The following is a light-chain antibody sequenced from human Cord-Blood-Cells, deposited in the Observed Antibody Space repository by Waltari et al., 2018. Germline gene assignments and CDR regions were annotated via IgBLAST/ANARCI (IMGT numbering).Light chain of an antibody. CDR2: GAS. CDR1: QSVSSN. CDR3: QQYNNWPLT. Sequence: EIVMMPSPATLSVSPGERPTLSCRASQSVSSNLAWYQQKPGQAPRLLIYGASTRATGIPARFSGSGSGTEFTLTISSLQSEDFAVYYCQQYNNWPLTFGGGTKVEIK. J-gene: IGKJ4*01. V-gene: IGKV3-15*01.